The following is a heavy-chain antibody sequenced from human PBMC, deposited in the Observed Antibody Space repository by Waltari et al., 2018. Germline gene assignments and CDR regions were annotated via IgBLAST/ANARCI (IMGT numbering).Heavy chain of an antibody. CDR3: ARETPDSWSGYSIAFDY. V-gene: IGHV3-7*01. J-gene: IGHJ4*02. CDR2: IKQDGSAK. D-gene: IGHD3-3*01. Sequence: EVQLVESGGGLVQPGGSLRLSCAASGFTFSSYWMRWVRQAPGKGLEWVANIKQDGSAKYYVDSVKGRFTISRDNAKNSLYLQMNSRRAEDTAVYYCARETPDSWSGYSIAFDYWGQGTLVTVSS. CDR1: GFTFSSYW.